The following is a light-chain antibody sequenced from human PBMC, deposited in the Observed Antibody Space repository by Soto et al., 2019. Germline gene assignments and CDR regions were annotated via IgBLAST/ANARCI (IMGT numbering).Light chain of an antibody. Sequence: QLVLTQSPSASASLGASVKLTCTLSSGHSNYAIAWHQQQPEKGPRFLMKLNSDGSHSKGDGIPDRFSGSSSGAERYLTISTPQSEDEADYYCQTWGTGIHIFGGGTQLTVL. CDR3: QTWGTGIHI. V-gene: IGLV4-69*01. CDR2: LNSDGSH. J-gene: IGLJ2*01. CDR1: SGHSNYA.